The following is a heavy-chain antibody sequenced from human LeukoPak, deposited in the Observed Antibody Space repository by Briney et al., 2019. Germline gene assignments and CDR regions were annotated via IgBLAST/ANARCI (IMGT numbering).Heavy chain of an antibody. CDR3: AKGDNYYDSSGYPDY. CDR2: ISWNSGSI. V-gene: IGHV3-9*01. Sequence: GRSLRLSCAASGFTFDDYAMHWVRQAPGKGLEWVSGISWNSGSIGYADSVKGRFPISRDNAKNSLYLQMNSLRAEDTALYYCAKGDNYYDSSGYPDYWGQGTLVTVSS. CDR1: GFTFDDYA. J-gene: IGHJ4*02. D-gene: IGHD3-22*01.